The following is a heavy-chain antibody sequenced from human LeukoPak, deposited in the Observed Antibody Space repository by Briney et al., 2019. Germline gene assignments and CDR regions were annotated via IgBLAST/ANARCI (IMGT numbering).Heavy chain of an antibody. V-gene: IGHV1-69*05. CDR2: IIPIFGTA. D-gene: IGHD2-2*02. CDR1: GGTFSSYA. J-gene: IGHJ4*02. Sequence: ASVKVSCKASGGTFSSYAISWVRQAPGQGLEWMGGIIPIFGTANYAQKFQGRVTITTDESTSTAYMELSSLRSEDTAVYYCAIHCSSTSCYTGAFDYWGQGTLVTVSS. CDR3: AIHCSSTSCYTGAFDY.